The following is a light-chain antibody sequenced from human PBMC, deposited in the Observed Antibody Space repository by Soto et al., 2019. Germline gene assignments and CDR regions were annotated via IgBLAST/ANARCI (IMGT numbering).Light chain of an antibody. V-gene: IGKV3-11*01. Sequence: EIVLTQSPATLSLSPGERATLSCRASQSVNKYLAWYQQKPGQAPRLLIYDTSDRATGIPARFSGSGSGTDFTLTISSLEPEDFAVFYCQQRSSWPWTFGQGTKVDIK. CDR2: DTS. CDR1: QSVNKY. CDR3: QQRSSWPWT. J-gene: IGKJ1*01.